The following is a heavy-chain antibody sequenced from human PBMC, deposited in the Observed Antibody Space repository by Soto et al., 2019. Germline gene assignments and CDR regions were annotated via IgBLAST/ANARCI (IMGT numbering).Heavy chain of an antibody. CDR2: IYATGKT. CDR1: GGSMSSGGHS. V-gene: IGHV4-30-2*06. CDR3: ARAPPGPSPRWDV. Sequence: QVQLQESGSGLVKPSQTLSVTCAVSGGSMSSGGHSWRWIRQSPGKGLEWIGCIYATGKTYYNPALKSRVTISVDKSKNQFSRNVTSVTAADTAVYYCARAPPGPSPRWDVWGQGTTVTVSS. D-gene: IGHD3-10*01. J-gene: IGHJ6*02.